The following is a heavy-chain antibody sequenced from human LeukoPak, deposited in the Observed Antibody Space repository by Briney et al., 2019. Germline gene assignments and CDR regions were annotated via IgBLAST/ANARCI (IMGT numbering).Heavy chain of an antibody. J-gene: IGHJ6*03. V-gene: IGHV4-59*01. CDR3: ARSIAARRHYYYYHMDV. CDR2: IYYSGST. D-gene: IGHD6-6*01. Sequence: PSETLSLTCTVSGGSISSYYWSWIRQPPGKGLEWIGYIYYSGSTNYNPSLKSRVTISVDTSKNQFSLKLSSVTAADTAVYYCARSIAARRHYYYYHMDVWGKGTTVTVSS. CDR1: GGSISSYY.